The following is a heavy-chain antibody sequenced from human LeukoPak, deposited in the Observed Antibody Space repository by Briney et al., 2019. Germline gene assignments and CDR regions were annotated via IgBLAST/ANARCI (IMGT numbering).Heavy chain of an antibody. Sequence: PSETLSLTCAVYGGSFSGYSWSWIRQPPGKGLEWIGEINHSGSTNYNPSLKSLVTISVDTSKNQFSLKLSSVTAEDTAVYYCARHKESGAVARYWGQGTLVTVSS. J-gene: IGHJ4*02. CDR1: GGSFSGYS. D-gene: IGHD6-19*01. V-gene: IGHV4-34*01. CDR3: ARHKESGAVARY. CDR2: INHSGST.